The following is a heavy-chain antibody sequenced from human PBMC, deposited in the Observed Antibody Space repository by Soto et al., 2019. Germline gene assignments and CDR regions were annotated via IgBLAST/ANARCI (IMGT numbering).Heavy chain of an antibody. CDR1: GFTFSSYG. V-gene: IGHV3-33*01. CDR2: IWYDGSDK. J-gene: IGHJ4*02. D-gene: IGHD2-21*02. Sequence: QVQLVESGGGVVQPGRSLRLSCAASGFTFSSYGMHWVRQAPGKGLEWVAIIWYDGSDKYYADSVKGRFTISRDNSKNTLYLQMNSLRAEDTAVYYCVRVGHGGNSAFEYWGQGTLVTVST. CDR3: VRVGHGGNSAFEY.